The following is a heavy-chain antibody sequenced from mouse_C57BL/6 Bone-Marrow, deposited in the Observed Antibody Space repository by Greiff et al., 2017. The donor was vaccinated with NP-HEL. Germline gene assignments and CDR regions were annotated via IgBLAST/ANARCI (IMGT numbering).Heavy chain of an antibody. V-gene: IGHV1-62-2*01. CDR2: FYPGSGSI. J-gene: IGHJ3*01. Sequence: QVQLQQSGAELVKPGASVKLSCKASGYTFTEYTIHWVKQRSGQGLEWIGWFYPGSGSIKYNEKFKDKATLTAANSSSTVYMELRRLTAEDSAVYFCAKHEGRLAWFAYWGQGTLVTVSA. CDR3: AKHEGRLAWFAY. D-gene: IGHD4-1*01. CDR1: GYTFTEYT.